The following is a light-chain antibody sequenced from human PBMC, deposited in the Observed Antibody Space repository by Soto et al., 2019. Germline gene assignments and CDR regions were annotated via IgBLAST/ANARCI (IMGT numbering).Light chain of an antibody. CDR1: SSDIGGYNF. V-gene: IGLV2-8*01. CDR2: EVT. CDR3: SSYAGSDFRVS. Sequence: QSVLTQPPSASGSPGQSVTISCTGTSSDIGGYNFVSWYQQHPGKVPKLMIYEVTKRPSGIPDRFSGSKSGNTASLTVSGLQAEDEADYYCSSYAGSDFRVSFGGGTQLTVL. J-gene: IGLJ2*01.